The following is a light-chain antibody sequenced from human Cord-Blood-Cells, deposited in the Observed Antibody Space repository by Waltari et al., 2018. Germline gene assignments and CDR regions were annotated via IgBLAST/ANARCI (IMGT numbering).Light chain of an antibody. CDR1: QGISSY. Sequence: FSASTGDRVTITCRASQGISSYLAWYQQKPGKAPKLLIYAASTLQSGVPSRFSGSGSGTDFTLTISCLQSEDFATYYCQQYYSYPLTFGGGTKVEIK. V-gene: IGKV1-8*01. CDR2: AAS. J-gene: IGKJ4*01. CDR3: QQYYSYPLT.